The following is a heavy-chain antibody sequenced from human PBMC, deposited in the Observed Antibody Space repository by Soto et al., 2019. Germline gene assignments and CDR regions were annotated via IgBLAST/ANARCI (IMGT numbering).Heavy chain of an antibody. V-gene: IGHV5-51*01. CDR1: GYSFTSYW. CDR2: IYPGDSDT. Sequence: EVQLVQSGAEVKKPGESLKISCKGSGYSFTSYWIGWVRQMPGKGLELMGIIYPGDSDTRYSPSFQGQVTISADKSISTAYQQWSSLKASDTAMYYCARTAAAGKYYYGMDVWGQGTTVTVSS. J-gene: IGHJ6*02. D-gene: IGHD6-13*01. CDR3: ARTAAAGKYYYGMDV.